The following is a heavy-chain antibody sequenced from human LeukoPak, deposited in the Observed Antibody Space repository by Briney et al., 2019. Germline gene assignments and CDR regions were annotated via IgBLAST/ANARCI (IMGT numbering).Heavy chain of an antibody. CDR3: VRDKSYYGSRNFYYFDY. CDR1: GFTFSSYW. V-gene: IGHV3-7*01. Sequence: GGSLRLSCAASGFTFSSYWMSWVRQAPGKGLEWVANIKQDGSEKYYADSVKGRFTISRDNSKNTLYLQMNSVRAEDTAVYYCVRDKSYYGSRNFYYFDYWGQGTLVTVSS. CDR2: IKQDGSEK. J-gene: IGHJ4*02. D-gene: IGHD3-10*01.